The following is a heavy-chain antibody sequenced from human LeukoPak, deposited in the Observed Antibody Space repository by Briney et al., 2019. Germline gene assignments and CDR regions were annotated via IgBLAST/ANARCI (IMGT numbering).Heavy chain of an antibody. CDR1: DYTFTTYG. CDR3: ARAPKSGSYFAY. J-gene: IGHJ4*02. V-gene: IGHV1-18*01. Sequence: ASVKVSCKASDYTFTTYGISWVRQAPGQGLEWMGWISAYNGNTNYAQRAQGRVTMTTDRSTSTAYMELRSLRSDDTAIYYCARAPKSGSYFAYWGQGTLVTVSS. D-gene: IGHD1-26*01. CDR2: ISAYNGNT.